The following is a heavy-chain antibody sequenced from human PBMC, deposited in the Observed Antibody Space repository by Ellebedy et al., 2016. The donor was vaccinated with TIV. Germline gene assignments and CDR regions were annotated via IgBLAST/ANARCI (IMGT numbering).Heavy chain of an antibody. CDR3: ASSPSGYEIPY. D-gene: IGHD5-12*01. J-gene: IGHJ4*02. CDR2: IYHSGST. Sequence: SETLSLTXNVSGGTINTTTFYWGWIRQPPGKGLEWIGSIYHSGSTYYNPSLKSRLTISLDTSKNQFSLNLNSMTAADTAVYYCASSPSGYEIPYWGQGTLVTVSS. V-gene: IGHV4-39*07. CDR1: GGTINTTTFY.